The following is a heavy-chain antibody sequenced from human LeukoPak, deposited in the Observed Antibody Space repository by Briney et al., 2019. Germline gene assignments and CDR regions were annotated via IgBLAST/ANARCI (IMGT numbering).Heavy chain of an antibody. CDR1: GYTFTGYY. V-gene: IGHV1-2*04. CDR2: INPNSGGT. D-gene: IGHD6-19*01. CDR3: TRTIGYRPVAGLKEKWFDP. Sequence: ASVKVSCTASGYTFTGYYMHWVRQAPGQGLEWMGWINPNSGGTNYAQKFQGWVTMTRDTSISTAYMELSRLRSDDTAVYYCTRTIGYRPVAGLKEKWFDPWGQGTLVTVSS. J-gene: IGHJ5*02.